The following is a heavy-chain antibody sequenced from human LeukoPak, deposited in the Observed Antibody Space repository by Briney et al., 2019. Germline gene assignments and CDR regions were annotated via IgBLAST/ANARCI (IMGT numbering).Heavy chain of an antibody. J-gene: IGHJ3*02. V-gene: IGHV4-4*09. CDR2: IYTSGNT. Sequence: SETLSLTCTVSGGSISSYYWSWIRQPPGKGLEWIGSIYTSGNTNYNPSLKSRVAISVDTSKNQFSLKLNSVTAADTAVYYCARPYSSGWSGAFDIWGQGTMVTVSS. D-gene: IGHD6-19*01. CDR1: GGSISSYY. CDR3: ARPYSSGWSGAFDI.